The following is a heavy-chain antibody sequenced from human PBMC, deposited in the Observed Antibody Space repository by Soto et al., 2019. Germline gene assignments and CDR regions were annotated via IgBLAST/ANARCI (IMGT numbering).Heavy chain of an antibody. CDR1: GFTFSSYG. Sequence: QVQLVESGGGVVQPGRSLRLSCAASGFTFSSYGMHWVRQAPGKGLEWVAVISYDGSNKYYADSVKGRFTISRDNSKNTLYLQMNSLRAEDTAVHYCAKNSPVLEVYGMDVWGQGTTVTVSS. CDR3: AKNSPVLEVYGMDV. J-gene: IGHJ6*02. CDR2: ISYDGSNK. D-gene: IGHD1-1*01. V-gene: IGHV3-30*18.